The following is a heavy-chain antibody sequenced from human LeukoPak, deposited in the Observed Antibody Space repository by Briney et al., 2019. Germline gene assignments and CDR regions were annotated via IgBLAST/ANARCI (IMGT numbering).Heavy chain of an antibody. V-gene: IGHV3-21*05. J-gene: IGHJ4*02. CDR2: ISSTSSVI. CDR1: GSTFSSHT. CDR3: ASFHCSSTSCFDY. D-gene: IGHD2-2*01. Sequence: GGSLRLSCAASGSTFSSHTMNWVRQAPGKGLEWVSYISSTSSVIYYADSVKGRFTISRDNAKNSLYLQMNSLRAEDTAVYYCASFHCSSTSCFDYWGQGTLVTVSS.